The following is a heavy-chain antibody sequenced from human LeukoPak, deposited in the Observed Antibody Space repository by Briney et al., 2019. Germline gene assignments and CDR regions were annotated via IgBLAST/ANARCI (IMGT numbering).Heavy chain of an antibody. CDR2: IKQDGSEK. CDR3: ARAVDYYDSSGYRGENWFDP. Sequence: GGSLRLSCAASGFTFSSYWMSWVRQAPGKGLEWVANIKQDGSEKYYVDSVKGRFTISRDNAKNTLYLQMNSLRAEDTAVYYCARAVDYYDSSGYRGENWFDPWGQGTLVTVSS. J-gene: IGHJ5*02. V-gene: IGHV3-7*01. CDR1: GFTFSSYW. D-gene: IGHD3-22*01.